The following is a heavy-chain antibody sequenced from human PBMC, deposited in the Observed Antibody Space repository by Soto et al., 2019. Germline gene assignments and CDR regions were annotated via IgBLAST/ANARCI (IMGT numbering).Heavy chain of an antibody. D-gene: IGHD4-17*01. CDR2: IYYSGST. J-gene: IGHJ4*02. Sequence: SETLSLTCTVSGGSISSYYWSWIRQPPGKGLEWIGYIYYSGSTNYNPSLKSRVTISVDTSKNQFSLKLSSVTAADTAVYYCARQGVTSPSFGYWGQGTLVTVSS. CDR3: ARQGVTSPSFGY. V-gene: IGHV4-59*08. CDR1: GGSISSYY.